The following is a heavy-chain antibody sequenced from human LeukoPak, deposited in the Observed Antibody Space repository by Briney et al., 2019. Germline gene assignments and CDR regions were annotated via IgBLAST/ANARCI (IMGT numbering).Heavy chain of an antibody. CDR1: GFTFSSYG. CDR2: ISYDGSNK. D-gene: IGHD6-19*01. V-gene: IGHV3-30*18. Sequence: GRSLRLSCAASGFTFSSYGMHWVRQAPGKGLEWVAVISYDGSNKYYADSVKGRFTISRDNSKNTPYLQMNSLRAEDTAVYYCAKDGVLRSGWYHYFDYWGQGTLVTVSS. J-gene: IGHJ4*02. CDR3: AKDGVLRSGWYHYFDY.